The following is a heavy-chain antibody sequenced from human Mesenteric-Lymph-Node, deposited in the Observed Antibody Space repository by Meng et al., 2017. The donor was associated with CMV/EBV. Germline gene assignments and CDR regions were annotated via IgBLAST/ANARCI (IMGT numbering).Heavy chain of an antibody. CDR3: ARGLRFLEWLPEFGY. Sequence: ASVKVSCKASGYTFTGYYMHWVRQAPGQGLEWMGWINPNSGGTNYAQKFQGRATMTRDTSISTAYMELSRLRSDDTAVYYCARGLRFLEWLPEFGYWGQGTLVTVSS. CDR1: GYTFTGYY. V-gene: IGHV1-2*02. J-gene: IGHJ4*02. CDR2: INPNSGGT. D-gene: IGHD3-3*01.